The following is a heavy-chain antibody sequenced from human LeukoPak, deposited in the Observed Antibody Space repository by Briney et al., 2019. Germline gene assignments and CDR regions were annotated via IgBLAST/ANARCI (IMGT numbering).Heavy chain of an antibody. D-gene: IGHD1-26*01. Sequence: PSEALSLTCTVSVGSISSDYWSWIRQPPGKGREWSGYIYYSGSTRYNPSLKSRVTISVDTSKNQISLKLGSVTAADTAVYYCARHDVAGATTDYFQHWGQGTLVTVSS. J-gene: IGHJ1*01. V-gene: IGHV4-59*08. CDR3: ARHDVAGATTDYFQH. CDR1: VGSISSDY. CDR2: IYYSGST.